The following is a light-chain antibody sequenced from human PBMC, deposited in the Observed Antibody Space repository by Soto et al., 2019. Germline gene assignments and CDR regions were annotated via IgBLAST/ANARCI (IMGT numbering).Light chain of an antibody. J-gene: IGKJ5*01. V-gene: IGKV3-15*01. CDR3: QQFNYWPPIT. CDR2: GAS. CDR1: QSVSSSY. Sequence: EIVLTQSPGTLSLSPGERATLSCRASQSVSSSYLAWYQQKPGRAPRLLIYGASTRATGIPARFSGSGSGTEFTLTISSLQSEDFAVYYCQQFNYWPPITFGQGTRLEI.